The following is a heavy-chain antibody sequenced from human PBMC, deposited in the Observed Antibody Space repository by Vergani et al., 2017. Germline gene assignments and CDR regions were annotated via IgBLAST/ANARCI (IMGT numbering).Heavy chain of an antibody. Sequence: QVQLVQSGAEVKKPGASVKVSCKASGYTFTSYYMHWVRQAPGQGLEWMGIINPSGGSTSYAQKFQGRVTMTRDTSTSTVYMELSSLRSEDTAVYYCAKDLSDILTENAFDIWGQGTMVTVSS. V-gene: IGHV1-46*01. CDR3: AKDLSDILTENAFDI. CDR2: INPSGGST. CDR1: GYTFTSYY. J-gene: IGHJ3*02. D-gene: IGHD3-9*01.